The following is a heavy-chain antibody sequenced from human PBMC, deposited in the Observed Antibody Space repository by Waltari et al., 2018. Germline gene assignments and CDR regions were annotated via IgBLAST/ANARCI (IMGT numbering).Heavy chain of an antibody. CDR1: GGSISSYY. J-gene: IGHJ2*01. CDR3: ARVPYSSSWYTPDWYFDL. D-gene: IGHD6-13*01. CDR2: IYYSGST. Sequence: QVQLQESGPGLVKPSETLSLTCTVSGGSISSYYWSWIRQPPGKGLEWIGYIYYSGSTNYNPSLKSRVTISVDTSKNQCSLKLSSVTAADTAVYYCARVPYSSSWYTPDWYFDLWGRGTLVTVSS. V-gene: IGHV4-59*01.